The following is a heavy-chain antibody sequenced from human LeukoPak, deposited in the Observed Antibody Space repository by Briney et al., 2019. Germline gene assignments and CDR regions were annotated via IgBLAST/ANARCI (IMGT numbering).Heavy chain of an antibody. V-gene: IGHV5-51*01. J-gene: IGHJ4*02. CDR2: IYPGDSDT. CDR3: ARGAPSSSWPIDY. CDR1: GYSFTSYW. Sequence: GESLKISCKGSGYSFTSYWIGWVRQMPGKGLEWMGIIYPGDSDTRYSPSFQGLVTISADKSISTAYLQWSSLKASDTAMYYCARGAPSSSWPIDYWGQGTLVTVSS. D-gene: IGHD6-13*01.